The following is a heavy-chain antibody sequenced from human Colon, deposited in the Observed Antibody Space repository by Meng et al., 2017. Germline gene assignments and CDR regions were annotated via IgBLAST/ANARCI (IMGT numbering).Heavy chain of an antibody. V-gene: IGHV4-38-2*01. J-gene: IGHJ4*02. Sequence: SETLSLTCAVSGYSISSGYYWGWIRLAPGKGLEWIGSINHSGTTYYNPSLKSRVTISLDTSKNQLSLEVNSVTAADTAVYYCASDGSGRGHYWGQGTLVTVSS. CDR3: ASDGSGRGHY. D-gene: IGHD6-19*01. CDR1: GYSISSGYY. CDR2: INHSGTT.